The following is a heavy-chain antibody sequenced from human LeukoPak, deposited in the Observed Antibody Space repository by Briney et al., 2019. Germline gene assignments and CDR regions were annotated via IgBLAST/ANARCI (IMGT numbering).Heavy chain of an antibody. V-gene: IGHV3-53*01. CDR3: ARGGDIVGATRAAFDI. CDR2: FSSGGTT. CDR1: AFTVNSNY. D-gene: IGHD1-26*01. J-gene: IGHJ3*02. Sequence: PGGSLRLSCAASAFTVNSNYMRWVRQAPGKGLEWVSDFSSGGTTYYANSVKGRFTISRDNSNTTLYLQMDRLRRMNKAVYYCARGGDIVGATRAAFDIWGQGTVVTVSS.